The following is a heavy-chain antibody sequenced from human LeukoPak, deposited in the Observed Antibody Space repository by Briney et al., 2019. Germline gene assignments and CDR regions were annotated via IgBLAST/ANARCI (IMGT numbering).Heavy chain of an antibody. V-gene: IGHV4-34*01. D-gene: IGHD3-22*01. Sequence: SETLSLTCAVYGGSFSGYYWSWIRQPPGKGLEWIGEINHSGSTNYNPSLKSRVTISVDTSKNQFSLKLSSVTAADTAVYYCASFSTYYYDSSGAPVDYWGQGTPVTVSS. CDR1: GGSFSGYY. CDR3: ASFSTYYYDSSGAPVDY. J-gene: IGHJ4*02. CDR2: INHSGST.